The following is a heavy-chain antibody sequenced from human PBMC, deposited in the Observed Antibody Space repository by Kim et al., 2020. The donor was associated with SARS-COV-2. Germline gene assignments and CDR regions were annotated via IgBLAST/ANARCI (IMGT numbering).Heavy chain of an antibody. Sequence: SETLSLTCTVSGYSISSGYYWGWVRQPPGKGLEWIGSIYHSGSTYYNPSLKSRVTISADTSKNQFSLKLTSVTAADTAVYYCARGPTFYDSQTGYRNYNYGMDVWGQGTTVTVSS. CDR2: IYHSGST. D-gene: IGHD3-9*01. CDR1: GYSISSGYY. CDR3: ARGPTFYDSQTGYRNYNYGMDV. V-gene: IGHV4-38-2*02. J-gene: IGHJ6*02.